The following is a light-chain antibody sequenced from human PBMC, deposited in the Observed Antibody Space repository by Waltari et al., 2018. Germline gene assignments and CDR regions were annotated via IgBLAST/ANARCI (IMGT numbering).Light chain of an antibody. V-gene: IGKV1-39*01. CDR3: QQSSSTLT. CDR2: AAS. Sequence: DIQMTQSPSSLSASVGDSVTITCRASQSISNYLNWYQQKPGKAPNLLIYAASILQSGVPSRFTGSGSGTDFTLTISSLQPEDFATYYCQQSSSTLTFGAGTKVEMK. CDR1: QSISNY. J-gene: IGKJ4*01.